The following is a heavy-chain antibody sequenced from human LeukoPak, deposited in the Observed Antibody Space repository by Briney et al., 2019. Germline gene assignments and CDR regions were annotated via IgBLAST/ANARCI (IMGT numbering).Heavy chain of an antibody. Sequence: ASVKVSCKASGYTFTSYAMNWVRQAPGRGLEWMGWINTNTGNPTYAQGFTGRFVFSLDTSVSTAYLQISSLKAEDTAVYYCARDRSMAAATPTGWFDPWGQGTLVTVSS. CDR1: GYTFTSYA. CDR2: INTNTGNP. V-gene: IGHV7-4-1*02. J-gene: IGHJ5*02. CDR3: ARDRSMAAATPTGWFDP. D-gene: IGHD2-15*01.